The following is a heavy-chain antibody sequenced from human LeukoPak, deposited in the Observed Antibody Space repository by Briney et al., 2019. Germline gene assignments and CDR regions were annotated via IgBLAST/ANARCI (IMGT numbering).Heavy chain of an antibody. V-gene: IGHV3-30*18. CDR2: ISYDGSNK. Sequence: QPGGSLRLSCAASGFTFSSYGMHWVRQAAGKGLEWVAVISYDGSNKYYADSVKGRFTISRDNSKNTLYLQMNSLRAEDTAVYYCANDDYGDYVSLDYWGQGTLVTVSS. J-gene: IGHJ4*02. D-gene: IGHD4-17*01. CDR3: ANDDYGDYVSLDY. CDR1: GFTFSSYG.